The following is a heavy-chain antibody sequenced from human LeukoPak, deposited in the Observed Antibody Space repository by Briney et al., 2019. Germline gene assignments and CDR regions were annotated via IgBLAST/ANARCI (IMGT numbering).Heavy chain of an antibody. CDR1: GGSFSSGSYY. Sequence: ASETLSLTCTVSGGSFSSGSYYWSWIRQPAGKGLEWIGRINTSGSTNYNPSLKSRVTMSVDTSKNQFSLKLSSVTAADTAVYYCARDPGIAVAFFYGVYWGQGTLVTVSS. J-gene: IGHJ4*02. D-gene: IGHD6-19*01. V-gene: IGHV4-61*02. CDR3: ARDPGIAVAFFYGVY. CDR2: INTSGST.